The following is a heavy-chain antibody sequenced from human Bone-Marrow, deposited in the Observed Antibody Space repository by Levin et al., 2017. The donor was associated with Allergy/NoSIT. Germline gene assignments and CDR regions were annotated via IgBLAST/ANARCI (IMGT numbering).Heavy chain of an antibody. CDR1: GFNFDDYA. D-gene: IGHD3-9*01. V-gene: IGHV3-9*01. Sequence: GGSLRLSCATSGFNFDDYAMHWVRQFPGKGLEWVSGISWNSGTIAYADSVKGRFTISRDNAKTCLYLEMDSLRPEETAFYYCARDVYDVLTGIDSWGQGTLVTVSS. CDR2: ISWNSGTI. J-gene: IGHJ5*01. CDR3: ARDVYDVLTGIDS.